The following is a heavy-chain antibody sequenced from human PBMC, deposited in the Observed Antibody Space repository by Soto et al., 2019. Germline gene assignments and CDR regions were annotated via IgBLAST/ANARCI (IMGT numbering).Heavy chain of an antibody. CDR2: INPKTAAT. CDR3: ARIKWGLNYSNGIDV. D-gene: IGHD1-26*01. V-gene: IGHV1-2*02. CDR1: GYSFSDYF. J-gene: IGHJ6*02. Sequence: VQLLQSGAEVKKSGASVTVSCKPSGYSFSDYFIQWVRQAPGQGLEGVAWINPKTAATNYAKKFQGMVSVTLDTSSSKTYMELTRLRPDATAVYDCARIKWGLNYSNGIDVWGQGTTVIVSS.